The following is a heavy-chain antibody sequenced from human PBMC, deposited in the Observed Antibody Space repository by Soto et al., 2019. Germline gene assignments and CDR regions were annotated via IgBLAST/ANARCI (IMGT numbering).Heavy chain of an antibody. CDR3: ARDTLYDSSGYYYVGYNWFDP. Sequence: ASVKVSCKASGYTFTSYAMHWVRQAPGQRLEWMGWINAGNGNTKYSQKFQGRVAITRDTSASTAYMELSSLRSEDTAVYYCARDTLYDSSGYYYVGYNWFDPWGQGTLVTVSS. D-gene: IGHD3-22*01. V-gene: IGHV1-3*01. J-gene: IGHJ5*02. CDR1: GYTFTSYA. CDR2: INAGNGNT.